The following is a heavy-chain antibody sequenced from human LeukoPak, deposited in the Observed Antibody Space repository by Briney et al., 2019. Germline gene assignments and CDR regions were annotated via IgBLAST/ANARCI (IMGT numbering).Heavy chain of an antibody. V-gene: IGHV4-39*07. CDR3: ARDRVLYSSGLWCFDA. CDR1: GGSISGSSYY. CDR2: IYYSGST. J-gene: IGHJ4*02. D-gene: IGHD6-19*01. Sequence: SGTLCLSCTVSGGSISGSSYYWGWIRPPPGKGLEWIGSIYYSGSTYYNPSLTSPVTISGDPSKNQISLKLSSGNGADTAVYYCARDRVLYSSGLWCFDAWGQGALVTVSS.